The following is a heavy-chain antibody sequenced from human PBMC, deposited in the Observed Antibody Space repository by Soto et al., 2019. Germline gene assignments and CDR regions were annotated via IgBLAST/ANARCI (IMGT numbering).Heavy chain of an antibody. Sequence: SETLSLTCAVYGGSFSGDYWSSILRPPGKGLEWIGEINHSGSTNYNPSLKRRVTISVDTSKNQFSLQLSSVTAADTAVYYCARDGITGTTGYYYYGMDVWGQGTTVTVSS. CDR3: ARDGITGTTGYYYYGMDV. CDR1: GGSFSGDY. J-gene: IGHJ6*02. CDR2: INHSGST. V-gene: IGHV4-34*01. D-gene: IGHD1-7*01.